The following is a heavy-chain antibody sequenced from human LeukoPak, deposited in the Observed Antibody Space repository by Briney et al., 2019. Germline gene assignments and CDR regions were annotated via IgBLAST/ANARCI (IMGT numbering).Heavy chain of an antibody. J-gene: IGHJ5*02. CDR2: IYHSGSI. D-gene: IGHD3-3*01. V-gene: IGHV4-39*07. Sequence: PSETLSLTCTVSGGSISSNNYYWGWIRQPPGKGLEWIGTIYHSGSIYYNPSLKSRVTISVDTSKNQFSLKLSSVTAADTAVYYCARDRPLLGAWSWFDPWGQGTLVTVSS. CDR1: GGSISSNNYY. CDR3: ARDRPLLGAWSWFDP.